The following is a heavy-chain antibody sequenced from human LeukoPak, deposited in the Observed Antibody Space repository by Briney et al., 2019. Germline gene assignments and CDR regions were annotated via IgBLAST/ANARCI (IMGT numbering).Heavy chain of an antibody. D-gene: IGHD3-10*01. CDR3: ARTLVRGVVGRGYYYYGMDG. Sequence: SQTLFLTCTVSGGSISNGSYYRSWIRQPAGKGLEWIGRIYTSGSTNYNPSLKSRVTISVDMSKNQFSLKLSSVTATDTAVYYCARTLVRGVVGRGYYYYGMDGWGQGTTVTVSS. V-gene: IGHV4-61*02. CDR2: IYTSGST. CDR1: GGSISNGSYY. J-gene: IGHJ6*02.